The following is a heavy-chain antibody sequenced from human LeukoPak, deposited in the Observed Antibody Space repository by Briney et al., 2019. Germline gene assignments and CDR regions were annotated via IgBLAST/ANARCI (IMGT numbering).Heavy chain of an antibody. D-gene: IGHD2-2*01. CDR2: ISYDGSNK. J-gene: IGHJ4*02. CDR1: GFTFSSYA. V-gene: IGHV3-30-3*01. CDR3: ARDPTLVVVPAATDFDY. Sequence: PGGSLRLSCAASGFTFSSYAMHWVRQAPGKGLEWVAVISYDGSNKYYADSVKGRFTISRDNSKNPLYLQMNSLRAEDTAVYYCARDPTLVVVPAATDFDYWGQGTLVTVFS.